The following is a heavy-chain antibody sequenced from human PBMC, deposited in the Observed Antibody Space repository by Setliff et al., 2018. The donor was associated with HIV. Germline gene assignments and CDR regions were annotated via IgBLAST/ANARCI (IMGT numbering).Heavy chain of an antibody. D-gene: IGHD3-10*01. CDR3: ARDQADVYNYLLSGAFDF. CDR1: GASISSGNYY. J-gene: IGHJ3*01. CDR2: IYTSGST. Sequence: SETLSLTCTVSGASISSGNYYWSWIRQPAGKGLEWIGRIYTSGSTNYHPSLKSRVNISLDTSKNQFSLKLSSVTAADTAVYYCARDQADVYNYLLSGAFDFWGQGAMVTVSS. V-gene: IGHV4-61*02.